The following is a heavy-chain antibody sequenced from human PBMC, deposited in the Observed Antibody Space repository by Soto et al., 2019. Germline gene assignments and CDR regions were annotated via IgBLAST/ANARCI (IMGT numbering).Heavy chain of an antibody. Sequence: GGSLRLTCAASGCTFSNAWMSWFRQAPGQGLEWVGRIKSKTEGGKTGYAATGQGRFTISRYDSNNTPYLQMNSLKTEDTAVYYCTTRPPLDADDYDXWGQGTLVTVS. CDR1: GCTFSNAW. CDR3: TTRPPLDADDYDX. V-gene: IGHV3-15*01. CDR2: IKSKTEGGKT. J-gene: IGHJ3*02. D-gene: IGHD3-9*01.